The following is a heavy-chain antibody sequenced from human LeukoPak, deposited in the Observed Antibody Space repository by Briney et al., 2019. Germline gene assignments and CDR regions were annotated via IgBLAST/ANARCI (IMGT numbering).Heavy chain of an antibody. CDR2: INHSGST. V-gene: IGHV4-34*01. CDR1: GGSFSGYY. Sequence: SETLSLTCAVYGGSFSGYYWSWIRQPPGKGLEWIGEINHSGSTNYNPSLKSRVTISVDTSKNQFSLKLSSVTAADTAVYYCARGSSYGDYNYWGQGTLVTVS. J-gene: IGHJ4*02. D-gene: IGHD4-17*01. CDR3: ARGSSYGDYNY.